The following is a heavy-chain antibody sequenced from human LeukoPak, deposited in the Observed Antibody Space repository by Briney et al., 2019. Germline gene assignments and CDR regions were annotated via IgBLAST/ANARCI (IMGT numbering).Heavy chain of an antibody. Sequence: PSETLSLTCTVSGGSISSSSYYWGWIRQPPGKGLEWIGSIYYSGSTNYNPSLKSRVTISVDTSKNQFSLKLSSVTAADTAVYYCGRIRRGWHLDVSWFDPWGQGTLVTVSS. J-gene: IGHJ5*02. D-gene: IGHD2-15*01. CDR3: GRIRRGWHLDVSWFDP. CDR1: GGSISSSSYY. CDR2: IYYSGST. V-gene: IGHV4-39*07.